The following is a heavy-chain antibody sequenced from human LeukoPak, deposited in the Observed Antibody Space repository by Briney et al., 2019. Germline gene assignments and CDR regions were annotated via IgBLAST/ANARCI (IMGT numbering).Heavy chain of an antibody. CDR3: ARLHYGGNYGYYYYYMDV. CDR2: ICYTGST. CDR1: GGSISSSSYD. V-gene: IGHV4-39*01. J-gene: IGHJ6*03. D-gene: IGHD4-23*01. Sequence: SEALSLTCTVYGGSISSSSYDWGWIRQPPGKGLEWIGGICYTGSTYYNPSLKSRVTISVDTSKNQFSLKLSSVTATDTAVYYCARLHYGGNYGYYYYYMDVWGKGTTVTISS.